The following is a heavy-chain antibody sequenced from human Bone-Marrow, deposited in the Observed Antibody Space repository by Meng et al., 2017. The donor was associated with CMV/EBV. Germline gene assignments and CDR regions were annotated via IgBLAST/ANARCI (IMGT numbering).Heavy chain of an antibody. CDR2: INHSGST. CDR1: GGSFSGYY. V-gene: IGHV4-34*01. D-gene: IGHD4-17*01. Sequence: SRPCAVYGGSFSGYYGSWIRQPPGKGLEWIGEINHSGSTNYNPSLKSRVTISVDTSKNQFSLKLSSVTAADTAVYYCARAIYGFFDYWGQGTLVTVSS. J-gene: IGHJ4*02. CDR3: ARAIYGFFDY.